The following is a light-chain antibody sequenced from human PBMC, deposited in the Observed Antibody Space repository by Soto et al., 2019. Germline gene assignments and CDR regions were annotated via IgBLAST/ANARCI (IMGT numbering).Light chain of an antibody. CDR3: QQYNNWHFT. CDR2: GAS. CDR1: QSVGNN. J-gene: IGKJ3*01. V-gene: IGKV3-15*01. Sequence: EIVMTQSPATLSVSPGERATLSCRASQSVGNNLAWYQQKPGQAPRLLIYGASTRATGIPARFSGSGSGTEFTLTISSLQFEDFAVYYCQQYNNWHFTFGPGTKVDIK.